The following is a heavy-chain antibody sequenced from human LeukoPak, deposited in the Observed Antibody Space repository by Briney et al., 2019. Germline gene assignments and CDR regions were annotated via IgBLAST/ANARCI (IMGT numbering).Heavy chain of an antibody. CDR3: ARAPIPTYYYDSSGYYLYY. D-gene: IGHD3-22*01. J-gene: IGHJ4*02. V-gene: IGHV3-30*03. Sequence: GGSLRLSCAASGFTFSSYGMHWVRQAPGKGLEWVAVISYDGSNKYYADSVKGRFTISRDNSKNTLYLQMNSLRAEDTAVYYCARAPIPTYYYDSSGYYLYYWGQGTLVTVSS. CDR1: GFTFSSYG. CDR2: ISYDGSNK.